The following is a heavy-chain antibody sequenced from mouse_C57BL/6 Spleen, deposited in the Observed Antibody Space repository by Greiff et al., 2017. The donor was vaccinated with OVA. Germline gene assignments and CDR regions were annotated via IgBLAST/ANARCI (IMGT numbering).Heavy chain of an antibody. V-gene: IGHV1-50*01. CDR2: IDPSDSYT. Sequence: QVQLKQPGAELVKPGASVKLSCKASGYTFTSYWMQWVKQRPGQGLEWIGEIDPSDSYTNYNQKFKGKATLTVDTSSSTAYMQLSSLTSEDSAVYYCARSKTGSYYAMDYWGQGTSVTVSS. J-gene: IGHJ4*01. CDR3: ARSKTGSYYAMDY. D-gene: IGHD4-1*01. CDR1: GYTFTSYW.